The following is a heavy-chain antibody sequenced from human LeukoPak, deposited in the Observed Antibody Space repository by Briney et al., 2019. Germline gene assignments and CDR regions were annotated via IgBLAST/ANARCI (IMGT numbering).Heavy chain of an antibody. J-gene: IGHJ4*02. V-gene: IGHV3-33*01. D-gene: IGHD3-22*01. CDR2: IWYDGSYK. CDR1: GFTFITYG. Sequence: QAGGSLRLSCAASGFTFITYGMHWVRQAPGKGLEWVALIWYDGSYKYYADSVKGRFTTSRDNSKNTLYLQMNSLRAEDTAVYYCAREYYDSSDYPRQHYFDYWGQGTLVTVSS. CDR3: AREYYDSSDYPRQHYFDY.